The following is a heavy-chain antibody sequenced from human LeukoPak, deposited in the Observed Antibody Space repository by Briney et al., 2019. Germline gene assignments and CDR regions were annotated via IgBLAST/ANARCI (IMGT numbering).Heavy chain of an antibody. V-gene: IGHV3-7*01. J-gene: IGHJ3*02. CDR1: GFTFSSYW. D-gene: IGHD5-24*01. CDR2: IKQDGSEK. CDR3: AREQERWLQSDAFDI. Sequence: GGSLRLSCAASGFTFSSYWMSWGRQAPGKGLEWVANIKQDGSEKYYVDSVKGRFTISRDNAKNSLYLQMNSLRAEDTAVYYCAREQERWLQSDAFDIWGQGTMVTVSS.